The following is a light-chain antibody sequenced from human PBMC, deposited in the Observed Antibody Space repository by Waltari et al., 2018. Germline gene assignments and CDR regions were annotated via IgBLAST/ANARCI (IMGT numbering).Light chain of an antibody. V-gene: IGLV2-23*02. CDR3: CSYVQKDVWL. J-gene: IGLJ3*02. Sequence: QSALTQPASVSGAPGQSITISCTGTTGDGGNSNFVSWYQHHPGKVPKLIIYEVIKSPSGFSDRFTGSKSGNTASLSISGLQAEDEADYYCCSYVQKDVWLFGGGTKVTVL. CDR1: TGDGGNSNF. CDR2: EVI.